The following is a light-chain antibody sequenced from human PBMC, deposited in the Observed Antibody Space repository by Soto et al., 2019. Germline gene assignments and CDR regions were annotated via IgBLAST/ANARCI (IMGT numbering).Light chain of an antibody. CDR3: QQYHSSPPTYT. CDR1: QSVSSSY. V-gene: IGKV3-20*01. J-gene: IGKJ2*01. CDR2: GAS. Sequence: EIVLTQSPGTLSLSPGERATLSCRASQSVSSSYLAWYQQKPGQAPRLLISGASSRATGIPDRFSGSGSGTDFTLTVSRLELKDLPVYYCQQYHSSPPTYTSGLGTKHEI.